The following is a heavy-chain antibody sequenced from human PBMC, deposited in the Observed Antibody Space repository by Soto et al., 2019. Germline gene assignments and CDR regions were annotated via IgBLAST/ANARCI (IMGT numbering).Heavy chain of an antibody. V-gene: IGHV3-53*01. Sequence: EVQLVESGGGLIQPGGSLRLSCAVSGFTVSNNYMSWVRQAPGKGLEGVSVIYSGGYTAYGDSVKGRFTISRDNSKNTLFLKMNSRGATATACFYCAPERGGGGYWGQGTLVTVSS. J-gene: IGHJ4*02. CDR1: GFTVSNNY. CDR2: IYSGGYT. D-gene: IGHD1-26*01. CDR3: APERGGGGY.